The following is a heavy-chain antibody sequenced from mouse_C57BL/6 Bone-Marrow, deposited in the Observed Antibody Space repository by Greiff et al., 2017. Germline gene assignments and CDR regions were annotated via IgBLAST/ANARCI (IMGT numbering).Heavy chain of an antibody. CDR1: GYTFPSYW. J-gene: IGHJ3*01. D-gene: IGHD2-4*01. Sequence: QVQLQQPGAELVMPGASVKLSCKASGYTFPSYWMHWVKQRPGQGLEWIGEIDPSDSYTNYNQKFKGKSTLTVDKSSSTAYMQLSSLTSEDSAVYYCARNYDYDVEFAYWGQGTLVTVSA. CDR3: ARNYDYDVEFAY. V-gene: IGHV1-69*01. CDR2: IDPSDSYT.